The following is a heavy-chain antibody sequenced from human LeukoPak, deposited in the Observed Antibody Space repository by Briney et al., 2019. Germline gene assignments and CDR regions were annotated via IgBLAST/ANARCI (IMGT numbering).Heavy chain of an antibody. CDR1: GFTFSAYA. CDR3: AKCSSGSYYSSGDY. V-gene: IGHV3-23*01. CDR2: IGGSGDTT. D-gene: IGHD2-15*01. Sequence: GGSLRLSCAVSGFTFSAYAMAWVRQAPGKGLEWVSSIGGSGDTTYYADSVKGRFTISRDTSKNTLYLQMNGLTAEDAAVYYCAKCSSGSYYSSGDYWGQGTLVTVSS. J-gene: IGHJ4*02.